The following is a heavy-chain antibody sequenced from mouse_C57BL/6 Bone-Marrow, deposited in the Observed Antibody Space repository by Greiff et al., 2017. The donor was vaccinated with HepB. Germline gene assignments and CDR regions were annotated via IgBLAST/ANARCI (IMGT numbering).Heavy chain of an antibody. Sequence: EVQGVESGGGLVQSGRSLRLSCATSGFTFSDFYMEWVRQAPGKGLEWIAASRNKANDYTTEYSASVKGRFIVSRDTSQSILYLQMNALRAEDTAIYYCARDALYGFDYWGQGTTLTVSS. J-gene: IGHJ2*01. CDR2: SRNKANDYTT. V-gene: IGHV7-1*01. D-gene: IGHD1-1*01. CDR1: GFTFSDFY. CDR3: ARDALYGFDY.